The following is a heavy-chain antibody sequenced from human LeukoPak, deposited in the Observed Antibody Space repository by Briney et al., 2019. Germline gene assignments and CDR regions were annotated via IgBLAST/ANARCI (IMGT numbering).Heavy chain of an antibody. J-gene: IGHJ4*02. CDR1: GFTFSSHL. D-gene: IGHD1-26*01. CDR3: AKKGATTGDFDY. V-gene: IGHV3-74*01. Sequence: GGSLRLSCAASGFTFSSHLMHWVRQAPGKGLVWVSRISSDGTYTNYADSVRGRFTISRDNAKNTLYLQMNSLSAEDTAVYYCAKKGATTGDFDYWGQGTLVTVSS. CDR2: ISSDGTYT.